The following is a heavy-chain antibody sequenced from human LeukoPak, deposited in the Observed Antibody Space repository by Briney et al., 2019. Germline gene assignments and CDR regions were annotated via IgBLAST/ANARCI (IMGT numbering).Heavy chain of an antibody. CDR2: IWYDGSNK. D-gene: IGHD1-7*01. Sequence: PGGSLRLSCAASGFTFSSYGMHWVRQAPGKGLEWVAVIWYDGSNKYYADSVKGRFTISRDNSKNTLYLQMNSLRAEDTAVYYCARAEYNWNYEANDAFDIWGQGTMVTVSS. CDR3: ARAEYNWNYEANDAFDI. J-gene: IGHJ3*02. CDR1: GFTFSSYG. V-gene: IGHV3-33*01.